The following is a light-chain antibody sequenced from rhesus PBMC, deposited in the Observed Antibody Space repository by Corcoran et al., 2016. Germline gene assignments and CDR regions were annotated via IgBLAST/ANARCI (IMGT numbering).Light chain of an antibody. CDR2: YKSDSDN. J-gene: IGLJ2*01. Sequence: PMLTQPASLSALPGSSASLTCTFSGGIIVTGYHIFWYHHKPGSPPRYLLRYKSDSDNGQGSGVPSRFSGSKDESTNTGILHISGLQSEDEGDYYCAIGHVSGILFGGGTRLTVL. CDR3: AIGHVSGIL. CDR1: GGIIVTGYH. V-gene: IGLV5-62*01.